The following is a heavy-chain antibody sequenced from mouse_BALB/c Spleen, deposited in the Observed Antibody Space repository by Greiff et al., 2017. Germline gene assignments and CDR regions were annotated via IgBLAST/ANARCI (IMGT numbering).Heavy chain of an antibody. CDR3: ARLGNDGAWFAY. CDR1: GFTFSSYT. CDR2: ISNGGGST. D-gene: IGHD2-3*01. J-gene: IGHJ3*01. Sequence: EVQVVESGGGLVQPGGSRKLSCAASGFTFSSYTMSWVRQTPEKRLEWVAYISNGGGSTYYPDTVKGRFTISRDNAKNTLYLQMSSLKSEDTAMYYCARLGNDGAWFAYWGQGTLVTVSA. V-gene: IGHV5-12-2*01.